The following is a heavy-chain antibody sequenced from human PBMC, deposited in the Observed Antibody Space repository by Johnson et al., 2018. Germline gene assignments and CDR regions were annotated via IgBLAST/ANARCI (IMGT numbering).Heavy chain of an antibody. CDR1: GFTFSRYW. CDR3: ARERVGSVSYGAAFDI. J-gene: IGHJ3*02. Sequence: VQLVESGGGSVQPVGSLRLSCVASGFTFSRYWMHWVRQAPGKGLVRVSRMSSDGRTIHYADSVKGRLTISRDNAKNTLYLQMNSLRADDTAVYYCARERVGSVSYGAAFDIWCQGSMFAGSS. V-gene: IGHV3-74*02. D-gene: IGHD5-18*01. CDR2: MSSDGRTI.